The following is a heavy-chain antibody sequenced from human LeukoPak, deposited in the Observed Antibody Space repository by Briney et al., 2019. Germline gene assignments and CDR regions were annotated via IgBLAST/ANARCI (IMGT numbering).Heavy chain of an antibody. CDR3: ALGGFGQFDY. D-gene: IGHD3-10*01. CDR1: GGSISSYY. Sequence: SETLSLTCTVSGGSISSYYWSWIRQPPGKGLEWIGYIYYSGSTNYNPSLKSRVAISVDTSKNQFSLKLSSVTAADTAVYYCALGGFGQFDYWGQGTLVTVSS. CDR2: IYYSGST. J-gene: IGHJ4*02. V-gene: IGHV4-59*01.